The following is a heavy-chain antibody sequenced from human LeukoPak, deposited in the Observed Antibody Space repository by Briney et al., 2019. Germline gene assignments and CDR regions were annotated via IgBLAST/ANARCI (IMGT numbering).Heavy chain of an antibody. V-gene: IGHV1-69*02. Sequence: SVKVSCKASGGTFSSYTISWVRQAPGHGLEWMGRVIPILGIANYAQEFQGRVTITADKSTSIDYMRLSSLRAEDTAVYYCARAYDFWSGYNQPGDYMDVWDKGTTVTVSS. J-gene: IGHJ6*03. CDR3: ARAYDFWSGYNQPGDYMDV. D-gene: IGHD3-3*01. CDR1: GGTFSSYT. CDR2: VIPILGIA.